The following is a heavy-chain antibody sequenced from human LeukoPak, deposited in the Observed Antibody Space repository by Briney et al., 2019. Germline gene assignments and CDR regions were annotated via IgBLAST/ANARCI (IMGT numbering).Heavy chain of an antibody. CDR2: INPNSGGT. J-gene: IGHJ3*02. V-gene: IGHV1-2*02. CDR3: ASPLSGRARLGFDI. D-gene: IGHD7-27*01. CDR1: GYTFTGYY. Sequence: ASVKVSCKASGYTFTGYYMHWVRQAPGQGPEWMGWINPNSGGTNYAQKFQGRVTMTRDTSISTAYMELSRLRSDDTAVYYCASPLSGRARLGFDIWGQGTMVTVSS.